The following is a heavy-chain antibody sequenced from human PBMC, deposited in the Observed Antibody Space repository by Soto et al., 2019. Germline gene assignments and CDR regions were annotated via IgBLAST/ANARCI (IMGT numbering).Heavy chain of an antibody. CDR2: ISGSGGST. CDR3: ARKGDYYYYGMDV. J-gene: IGHJ6*02. V-gene: IGHV3-23*01. D-gene: IGHD3-16*01. CDR1: GFTFSGYA. Sequence: PGGSLRLSCAASGFTFSGYAMIWVRQAPGKGLEWVSAISGSGGSTYYADSVKGRFTISRDNSKNTLYLQMNSLRAEDTAVYYCARKGDYYYYGMDVWGQGTTVTVSS.